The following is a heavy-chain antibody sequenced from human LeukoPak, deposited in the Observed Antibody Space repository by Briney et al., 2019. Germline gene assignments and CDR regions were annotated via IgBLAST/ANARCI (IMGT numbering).Heavy chain of an antibody. D-gene: IGHD3-10*01. CDR2: INPNSGGT. Sequence: SVKVSFKASGYTFTGYYMHWVRPAPGQGLEWMGWINPNSGGTNYAQKFQGWVTMTRDTSISTAYMELSRLRSDDTAVYYCARDSLDYGSGFDPWGQGTLVTVSS. V-gene: IGHV1-2*04. CDR3: ARDSLDYGSGFDP. CDR1: GYTFTGYY. J-gene: IGHJ5*02.